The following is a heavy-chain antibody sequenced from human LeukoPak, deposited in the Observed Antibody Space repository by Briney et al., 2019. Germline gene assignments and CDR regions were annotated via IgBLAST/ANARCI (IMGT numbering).Heavy chain of an antibody. CDR2: IYTSGST. Sequence: KPSETLSLTCTVSGGSISGYYWSWIRQPAGKGLEWIGRIYTSGSTNYNPSLKSRVTMSVDTSKNQFSLKLTSVTAADTAVYYCARDLHIAAAGSGFDPWGQGTLVTVSS. D-gene: IGHD6-13*01. J-gene: IGHJ5*02. CDR3: ARDLHIAAAGSGFDP. CDR1: GGSISGYY. V-gene: IGHV4-4*07.